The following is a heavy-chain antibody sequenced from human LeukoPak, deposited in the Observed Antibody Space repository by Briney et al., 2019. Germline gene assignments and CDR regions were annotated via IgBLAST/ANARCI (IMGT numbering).Heavy chain of an antibody. CDR1: GYTVTGYY. CDR2: INPNSGGT. J-gene: IGHJ4*02. D-gene: IGHD3-10*01. CDR3: ARVNGVVRGVNDY. V-gene: IGHV1-2*06. Sequence: VKVSCKTSGYTVTGYYMHWVRQAPGQGLEWMGRINPNSGGTNYAQKFQGRVTMTRDTSISTAYMELSRLRSDDTAVYYCARVNGVVRGVNDYWGQGTLVTVSS.